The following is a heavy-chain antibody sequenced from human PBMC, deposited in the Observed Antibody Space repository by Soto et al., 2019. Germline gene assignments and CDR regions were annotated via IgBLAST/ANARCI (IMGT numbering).Heavy chain of an antibody. Sequence: EVQLVETGGGFIQPGGSLRLSCAASGFTVSSNYMSWVRPAPGKGLEWVSDIYSGGSTYYADSVKGRFTISRDNAKNTLYLQMTSLRAEDTAVYFCWYDYGSCIDYCGQGTLVAVAS. CDR1: GFTVSSNY. J-gene: IGHJ4*02. CDR2: IYSGGST. V-gene: IGHV3-53*02. D-gene: IGHD3-10*01. CDR3: WYDYGSCIDY.